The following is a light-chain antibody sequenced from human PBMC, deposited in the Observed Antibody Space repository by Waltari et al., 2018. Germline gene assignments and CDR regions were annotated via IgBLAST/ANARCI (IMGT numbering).Light chain of an antibody. CDR2: ATS. V-gene: IGKV1-39*01. CDR3: QQTYNTPRT. J-gene: IGKJ1*01. Sequence: DIQMTQSPSSLSASEGDRVTITCRASQTISSHLNWYQQKQGKAPKLLIYATSTLQSGVPSMFSGTASRTDFTLTISSLQPEDFASYFCQQTYNTPRTFGQGTKVEI. CDR1: QTISSH.